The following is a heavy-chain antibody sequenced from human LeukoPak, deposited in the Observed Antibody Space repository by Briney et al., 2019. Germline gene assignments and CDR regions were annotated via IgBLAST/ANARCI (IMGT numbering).Heavy chain of an antibody. CDR3: AKDLDRIPYNTYYDILTGYHFDY. Sequence: GGSLRLSCAASGFTFSSYAMSWVRQAPGKGLEWVSAISGSGGSTYYADSVMGRFTISRDNSKNTLYLQMNSLRAEDTAVYYCAKDLDRIPYNTYYDILTGYHFDYWGQGTLVTVSS. CDR2: ISGSGGST. J-gene: IGHJ4*02. V-gene: IGHV3-23*01. CDR1: GFTFSSYA. D-gene: IGHD3-9*01.